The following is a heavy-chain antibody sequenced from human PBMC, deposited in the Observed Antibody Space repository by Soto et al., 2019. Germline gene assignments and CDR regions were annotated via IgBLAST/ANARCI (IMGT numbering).Heavy chain of an antibody. CDR1: GPTVSNAW. CDR2: IKTNTEGVTT. Sequence: ESGGGFIYPGGSLRLSCAASGPTVSNAWTNWVRQAPGKGLEWVGRIKTNTEGVTTAYAAARKGRFTVSRDDSKNTLYLQMNTLKTADTAVYYYTTGSVEGVWGQGTTVTVSS. J-gene: IGHJ6*02. CDR3: TTGSVEGV. V-gene: IGHV3-15*07.